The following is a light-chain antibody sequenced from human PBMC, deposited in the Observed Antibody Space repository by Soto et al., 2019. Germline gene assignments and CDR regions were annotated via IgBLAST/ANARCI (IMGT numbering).Light chain of an antibody. V-gene: IGKV1-8*01. CDR3: QQYYSYPWT. CDR1: QGISSY. J-gene: IGKJ1*01. Sequence: AIQMTQSPSSLSASVGDRVTITCRASQGISSYLAWYQQKPGKAPKLLIYAASTLQSGVPSRFSGSGSGTDFTLTISCLQSEDFATYYCQQYYSYPWTFGQGTKVAIK. CDR2: AAS.